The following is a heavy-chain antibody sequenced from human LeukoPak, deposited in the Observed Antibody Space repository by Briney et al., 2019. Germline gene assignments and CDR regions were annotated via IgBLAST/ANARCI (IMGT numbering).Heavy chain of an antibody. CDR1: GYTFTGYY. Sequence: ASVKVSCKASGYTFTGYYMHWVRQAPGQGLEWMGWINPNSGGTNYAQKFQGRVTMTRDTSISTAYMELSRLRSDGTAVYYCARARSYDSSGYDPTGYWGQGTLVTVSS. J-gene: IGHJ4*02. D-gene: IGHD3-22*01. V-gene: IGHV1-2*02. CDR2: INPNSGGT. CDR3: ARARSYDSSGYDPTGY.